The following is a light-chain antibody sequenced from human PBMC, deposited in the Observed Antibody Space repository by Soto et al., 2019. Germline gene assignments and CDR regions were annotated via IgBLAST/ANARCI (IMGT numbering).Light chain of an antibody. V-gene: IGKV3-11*01. J-gene: IGKJ1*01. CDR3: PPRGSWAWT. Sequence: TLSLSPGDRATLSCRASHSVGSLLAWYRQKPGQAPRLLIYFGSNRAAGIPPRFSGSGSGTEFTLTIDSLQPEDFALFYCPPRGSWAWTFGQGTKVDIK. CDR1: HSVGSL. CDR2: FGS.